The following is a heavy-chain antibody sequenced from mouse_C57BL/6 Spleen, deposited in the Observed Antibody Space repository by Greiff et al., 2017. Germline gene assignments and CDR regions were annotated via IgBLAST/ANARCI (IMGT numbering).Heavy chain of an antibody. D-gene: IGHD2-4*01. CDR2: IDPSDSSP. CDR3: ARHYEEEKNFDC. CDR1: GYTFTSYW. Sequence: QVQLQQSGAELVMPGASVKLSCKASGYTFTSYWMHWVKQRPGQGLEWIGEIDPSDSSPNYNQKFNGKSTLTVDKSSSTAYMQLSSLTSEDSAVYYCARHYEEEKNFDCWGQGTTLTVST. J-gene: IGHJ2*01. V-gene: IGHV1-69*01.